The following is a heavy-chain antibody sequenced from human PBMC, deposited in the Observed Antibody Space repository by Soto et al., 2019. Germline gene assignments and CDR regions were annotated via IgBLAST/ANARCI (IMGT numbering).Heavy chain of an antibody. V-gene: IGHV1-18*04. CDR3: ARWRTTVDYYYVAMDV. D-gene: IGHD4-4*01. CDR1: GYTFTSYG. CDR2: ISAYNGNT. Sequence: GASVKVSCKASGYTFTSYGISWVRQAPGQGLEWMGWISAYNGNTNYAQKLQGRVTMTTDTSTSTAYMELRSLRSDDTSVYYCARWRTTVDYYYVAMDVWGQGTTVAVS. J-gene: IGHJ6*02.